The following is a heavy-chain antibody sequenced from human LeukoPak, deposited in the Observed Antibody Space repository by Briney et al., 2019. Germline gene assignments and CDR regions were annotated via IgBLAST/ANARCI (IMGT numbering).Heavy chain of an antibody. J-gene: IGHJ4*02. D-gene: IGHD3-9*01. V-gene: IGHV4-34*01. CDR3: ARGDILTGYSY. CDR2: INHRGST. CDR1: GGSLRGYY. Sequence: SETLSLTCAVYGGSLRGYYWSWIRQPPGKGLEWIGEINHRGSTKYNPSLKSRVTISVDTSKNQFSLNLRSATAADTAVYYCARGDILTGYSYWGQGTLVTVSS.